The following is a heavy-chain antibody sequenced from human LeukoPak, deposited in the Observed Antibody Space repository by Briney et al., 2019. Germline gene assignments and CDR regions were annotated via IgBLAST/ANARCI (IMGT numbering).Heavy chain of an antibody. Sequence: GGSLRLSCSASGFTFSTYAMHWVRQAPGKGLEYVSAISTNGGTTYYAESSRGRFAISRDNSKNTLYLQMRSLRADDTAVYYCVKGPGPTVNYYFDFWGQGTLVTVSS. CDR1: GFTFSTYA. J-gene: IGHJ4*02. V-gene: IGHV3-64D*06. D-gene: IGHD4-17*01. CDR3: VKGPGPTVNYYFDF. CDR2: ISTNGGTT.